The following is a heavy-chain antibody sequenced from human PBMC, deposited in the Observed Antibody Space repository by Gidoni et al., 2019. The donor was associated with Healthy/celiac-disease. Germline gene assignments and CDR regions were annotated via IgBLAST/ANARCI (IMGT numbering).Heavy chain of an antibody. V-gene: IGHV1-69*08. D-gene: IGHD5-18*01. Sequence: HVQLVQSGAEVKKPGSSVKVSCKAAGGTFSRYTISWVRQAPGQGREWMGRIIPTLGRANYAQKFQGRVTITADKSTSTAYMELSSLRSEDTAVYYCARDPGYSYGYISGDYWGQGTLVTVSS. CDR1: GGTFSRYT. CDR3: ARDPGYSYGYISGDY. CDR2: IIPTLGRA. J-gene: IGHJ4*02.